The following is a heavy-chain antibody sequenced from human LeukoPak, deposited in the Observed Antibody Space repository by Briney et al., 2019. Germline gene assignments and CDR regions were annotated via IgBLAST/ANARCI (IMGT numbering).Heavy chain of an antibody. CDR3: AEEGSSGWIPTRHFDH. D-gene: IGHD6-19*01. Sequence: PGGSLRLSCAASGFTFSSYPMTWVRQAPGKGLEWVSTISGSGGSTYYADSVKGRFTISRDNAKNTLSLQMSSLRAEDTAVYYCAEEGSSGWIPTRHFDHWGLGTLVTVSS. CDR1: GFTFSSYP. J-gene: IGHJ4*02. CDR2: ISGSGGST. V-gene: IGHV3-23*01.